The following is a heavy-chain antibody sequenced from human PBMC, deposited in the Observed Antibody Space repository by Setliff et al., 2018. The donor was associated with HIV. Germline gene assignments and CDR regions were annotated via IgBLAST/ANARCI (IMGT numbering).Heavy chain of an antibody. V-gene: IGHV3-23*01. J-gene: IGHJ4*02. CDR3: ARGGFGTGLDY. D-gene: IGHD6-13*01. CDR1: GFTFSNYA. Sequence: LRLSCAASGFTFSNYAMGWVRQGPGKGLEWVSTIGAAGKTYYADFVKGRFTISRDNAKNTVYLQMNSLRTEDTAVYYCARGGFGTGLDYWGLGALVTVSS. CDR2: IGAAGKT.